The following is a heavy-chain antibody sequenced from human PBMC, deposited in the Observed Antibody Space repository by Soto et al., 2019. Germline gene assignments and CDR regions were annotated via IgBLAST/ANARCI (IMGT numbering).Heavy chain of an antibody. CDR3: ARGRAY. CDR1: GGSITDSGTF. CDR2: ISQSGTT. V-gene: IGHV4-39*01. Sequence: SETLSLTCTVSGGSITDSGTFWVWVRQPPGEGLEWIGTISQSGTTYYHPSLKSRVTISLDTSRNQFSLNLISVTAADTAVYYCARGRAYWGQGTLVTVSS. J-gene: IGHJ4*02.